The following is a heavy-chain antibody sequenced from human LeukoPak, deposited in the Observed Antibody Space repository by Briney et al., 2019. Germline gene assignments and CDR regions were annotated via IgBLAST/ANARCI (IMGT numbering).Heavy chain of an antibody. CDR3: ATSRRDSGYGV. J-gene: IGHJ4*02. CDR1: GDSISSSRYY. D-gene: IGHD3-10*01. CDR2: IYYSGKT. V-gene: IGHV4-39*01. Sequence: SETLSLTCTVSGDSISSSRYYWGWIRQPPGKGLDWIGSIYYSGKTYYSSSLKIRVTISVDTSKNQFSLNLRSVTPADTAVYYCATSRRDSGYGVWGEGTLVTVSS.